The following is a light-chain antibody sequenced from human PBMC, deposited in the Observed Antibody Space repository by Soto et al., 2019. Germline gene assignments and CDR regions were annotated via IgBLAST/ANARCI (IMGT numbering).Light chain of an antibody. CDR3: QQYGGSPLFT. J-gene: IGKJ3*01. V-gene: IGKV3-20*01. Sequence: EIVLTQSPGTLSLSPGERATLSCRASQGVTTAYLAWYQHKPGQAPRLLIFGASNGATGIPDRFSGSGSGTDFTLTISRLEPEDFAVYSCQQYGGSPLFTFGPGTRVDLK. CDR2: GAS. CDR1: QGVTTAY.